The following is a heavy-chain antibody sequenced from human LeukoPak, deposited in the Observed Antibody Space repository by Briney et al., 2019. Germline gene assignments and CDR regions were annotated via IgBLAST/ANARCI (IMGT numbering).Heavy chain of an antibody. V-gene: IGHV3-7*01. Sequence: PGGSLRLSCAVSGFTFSNYWMSWVRQAPGKGLEWVANIKQDGSEEYYVDSVKGRFTISRDNAKKPVYLQMNSLRAEDTAVYYCATVRIVVVPAARALDYWGQGTLVTVSS. D-gene: IGHD2-2*01. J-gene: IGHJ4*02. CDR1: GFTFSNYW. CDR2: IKQDGSEE. CDR3: ATVRIVVVPAARALDY.